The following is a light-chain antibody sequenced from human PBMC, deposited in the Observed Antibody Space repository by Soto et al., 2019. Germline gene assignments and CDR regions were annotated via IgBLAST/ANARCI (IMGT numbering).Light chain of an antibody. Sequence: EIVLTQSPATLSLSPGERATLSCRASQSVSSYLAWYQQKPGQTPRLLIYDASNRAYGIPARFSGSGSGTDFTLTISSLEPEDFAVYYCQQRGNWPGITFGQGTRLE. CDR1: QSVSSY. CDR3: QQRGNWPGIT. J-gene: IGKJ5*01. CDR2: DAS. V-gene: IGKV3-11*01.